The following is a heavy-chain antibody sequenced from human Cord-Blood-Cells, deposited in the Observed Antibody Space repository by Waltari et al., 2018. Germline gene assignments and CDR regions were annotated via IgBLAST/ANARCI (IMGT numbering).Heavy chain of an antibody. CDR1: GFTVRSNY. D-gene: IGHD2-15*01. Sequence: EVQLVESGGGLIQPGGSLRLSCAASGFTVRSNYMSWGRQAPGKGLVWVSVIYSGGSTYYADSVKGRFTISRDNSKNTLYLQMNSLRAEDTAVYYCARDWAYCSGGSCYFDYWGQGTLVTVSS. J-gene: IGHJ4*02. V-gene: IGHV3-53*01. CDR3: ARDWAYCSGGSCYFDY. CDR2: IYSGGST.